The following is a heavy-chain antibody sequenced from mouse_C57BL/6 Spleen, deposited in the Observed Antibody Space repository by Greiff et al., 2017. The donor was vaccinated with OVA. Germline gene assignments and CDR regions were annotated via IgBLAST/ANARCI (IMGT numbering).Heavy chain of an antibody. CDR2: ISSGSSTT. J-gene: IGHJ2*01. CDR1: GFTFSDYG. CDR3: ARSWDY. V-gene: IGHV5-17*01. Sequence: EVQRVESGGGLVKPGGSLKLSCAASGFTFSDYGMHWVRQAPEKGLEWVAYISSGSSTTYYADTVKGRFTSARDNAKNTLYLQMSSLRSEDTAMYYCARSWDYWGQGATLTVSS.